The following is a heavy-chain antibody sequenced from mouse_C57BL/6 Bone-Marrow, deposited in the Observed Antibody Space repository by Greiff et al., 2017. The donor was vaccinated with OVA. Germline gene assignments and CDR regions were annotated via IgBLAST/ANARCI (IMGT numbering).Heavy chain of an antibody. CDR2: INYDGSST. D-gene: IGHD1-1*01. V-gene: IGHV5-16*01. CDR3: ARDRGYGSSPYAMDY. Sequence: DVKLVESEGGLVQPGSSMKLSCTASGFTFSDYYMAWVRQVPEKGLEWVANINYDGSSTYYLDSLKSRFIISRDNAKNILYLQMSSLKSEDTATYYCARDRGYGSSPYAMDYWGQGTSVTVSS. J-gene: IGHJ4*01. CDR1: GFTFSDYY.